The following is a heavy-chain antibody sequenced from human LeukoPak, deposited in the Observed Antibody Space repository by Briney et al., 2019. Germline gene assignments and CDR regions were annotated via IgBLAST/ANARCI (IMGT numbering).Heavy chain of an antibody. CDR3: ASTYGDYYNYYYYMGV. D-gene: IGHD4-17*01. V-gene: IGHV4-31*03. J-gene: IGHJ6*03. CDR2: IYYSGTT. Sequence: SETLSLTCTVSGGSISSGGSYWSWLRQLPGKGLEWIGYIYYSGTTYYNPSLKSRVTISVDTSKNQFSLRLSSVTAADTAVYYCASTYGDYYNYYYYMGVWGKGTTVAVSS. CDR1: GGSISSGGSY.